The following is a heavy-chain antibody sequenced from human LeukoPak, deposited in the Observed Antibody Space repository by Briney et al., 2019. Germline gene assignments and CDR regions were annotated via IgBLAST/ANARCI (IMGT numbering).Heavy chain of an antibody. CDR2: IYYSGST. V-gene: IGHV4-59*08. CDR3: ARRTIDWGRSYYFDY. Sequence: SETLSLTCTVSGGSISSYYWSWIRQPPGKGLEWIGYIYYSGSTNYNPSLKSRVTISVDTSKNQFSLKLSSVTAADTAVHYCARRTIDWGRSYYFDYWGQGTLVTVSS. D-gene: IGHD3-9*01. J-gene: IGHJ4*02. CDR1: GGSISSYY.